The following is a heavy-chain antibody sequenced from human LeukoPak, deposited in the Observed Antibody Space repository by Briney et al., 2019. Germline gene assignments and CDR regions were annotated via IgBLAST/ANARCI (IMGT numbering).Heavy chain of an antibody. CDR1: GFTFSNYW. D-gene: IGHD6-19*01. V-gene: IGHV3-7*01. Sequence: HSGGSLRLSCVASGFTFSNYWMTWVRQAPGKGLEWVANIKQDGSETHYVDSVKGRFTFSRDNTKNTLYLQMNSLRAEDTAVYYCARARIVAGKGMDYWGQGTLVTVSS. CDR2: IKQDGSET. CDR3: ARARIVAGKGMDY. J-gene: IGHJ4*02.